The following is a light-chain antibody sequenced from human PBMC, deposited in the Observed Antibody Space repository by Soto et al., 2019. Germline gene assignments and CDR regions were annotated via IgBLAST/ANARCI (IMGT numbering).Light chain of an antibody. CDR1: QSVSSTY. J-gene: IGKJ1*01. Sequence: VLTQSPVTLSLSPGERATLSCRASQSVSSTYLAWYQQKPGQAPRLLISGASTRATGIPARFSGSGSGTEFTLTISSLQSEDFAVYYCQQYNNWPPWTFGQATKVDIK. CDR3: QQYNNWPPWT. CDR2: GAS. V-gene: IGKV3-15*01.